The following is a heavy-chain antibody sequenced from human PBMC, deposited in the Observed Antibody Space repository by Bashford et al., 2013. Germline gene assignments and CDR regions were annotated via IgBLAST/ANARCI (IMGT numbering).Heavy chain of an antibody. CDR3: AMPSQFCSGQNRCRP. CDR2: ITPLLGTT. J-gene: IGHJ5*02. V-gene: IGHV1-69*01. D-gene: IGHD3-3*01. Sequence: WVRQAPGHGLEWMGGITPLLGTTNYAQTFQGRVTISADSSTDTAFLEMTGLTSDDTAVYFCAMPSQFCSGQNRCRPWGQGTLVTVSS.